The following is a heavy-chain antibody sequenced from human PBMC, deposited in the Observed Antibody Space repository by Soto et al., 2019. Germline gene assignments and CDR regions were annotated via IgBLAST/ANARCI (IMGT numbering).Heavy chain of an antibody. J-gene: IGHJ4*02. CDR1: GVILSNVW. D-gene: IGHD4-17*01. CDR3: ARDLASTTIPNY. V-gene: IGHV3-7*01. CDR2: INPDGSEK. Sequence: GGSLRLWCAASGVILSNVWMTWVRQAPGKGLECLACINPDGSEKYYVDSVKGRFTVSRDNARNSLYVQMNSLGAEDTALYYCARDLASTTIPNYWGQGTLVTVSS.